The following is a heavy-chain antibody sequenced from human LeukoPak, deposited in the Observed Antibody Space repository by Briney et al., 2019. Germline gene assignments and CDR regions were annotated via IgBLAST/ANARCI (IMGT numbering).Heavy chain of an antibody. J-gene: IGHJ6*01. CDR1: AFTFSSYA. V-gene: IGHV3-23*01. CDR2: ISGSGGST. D-gene: IGHD2-2*02. Sequence: GGSLLLSSAASAFTFSSYAMSWVRQAPGKGLEWVSAISGSGGSTYYADYLKGRFTISRDNSKNTLYLQMNRRRVEDTAGYDCANEVVVAAAISPVGMYVWGQGTTVTVSA. CDR3: ANEVVVAAAISPVGMYV.